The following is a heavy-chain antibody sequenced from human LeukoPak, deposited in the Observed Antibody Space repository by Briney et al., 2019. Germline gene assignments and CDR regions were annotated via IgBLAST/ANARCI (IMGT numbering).Heavy chain of an antibody. CDR1: GGTFSSYA. CDR3: ARVGQLAFDY. J-gene: IGHJ4*02. Sequence: GSSVKVSCKASGGTFSSYAISWVRQAPGQGLEWMGGINPNSGGTNYAQKFQGRVTMARDTSISTAYMELSRLRSDDTAVYYCARVGQLAFDYWGQGTLATVSS. D-gene: IGHD2-2*01. CDR2: INPNSGGT. V-gene: IGHV1-2*02.